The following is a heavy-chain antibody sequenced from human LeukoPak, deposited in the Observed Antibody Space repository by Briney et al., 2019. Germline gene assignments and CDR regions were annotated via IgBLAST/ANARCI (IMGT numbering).Heavy chain of an antibody. CDR2: IWYDGSNK. D-gene: IGHD6-13*01. V-gene: IGHV3-33*01. Sequence: GGSLGLSCAASGFTFSSYGMHWVRQAPGKGLEGVAVIWYDGSNKYYADSVKGRFTISRDNSKNTLYLQMNSLRAEDTAVYYCARDLGSSSLYYFDYWGQGTLVTVSS. CDR1: GFTFSSYG. CDR3: ARDLGSSSLYYFDY. J-gene: IGHJ4*02.